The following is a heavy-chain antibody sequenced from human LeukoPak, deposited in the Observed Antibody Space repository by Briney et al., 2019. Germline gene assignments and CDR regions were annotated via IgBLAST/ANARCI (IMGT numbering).Heavy chain of an antibody. CDR3: ARDKGGSGYYFH. V-gene: IGHV1-69*04. D-gene: IGHD3-22*01. CDR1: GYTFTGYY. CDR2: IIPILGIA. Sequence: ASVKVSCKASGYTFTGYYMHWVRQAPGQGLEWMGRIIPILGIANYAQKFQGRVTITADKSTSTAYMELSSLRSEDTAVYYCARDKGGSGYYFHWGQGTLVTVSS. J-gene: IGHJ4*02.